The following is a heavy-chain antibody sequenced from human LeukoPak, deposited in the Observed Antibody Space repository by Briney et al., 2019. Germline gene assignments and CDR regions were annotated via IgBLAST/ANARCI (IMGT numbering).Heavy chain of an antibody. V-gene: IGHV1-18*01. Sequence: ASVRVSCTASGYTFTSYGISWVRQAPGQGLEWMAWISAYNGNTNYAQKLQGRFTMTTDTSTSTAYMELSSLRSDDTAVYYCARDRGDIVGRILSGQWGGDYEGRGNGVTVS. J-gene: IGHJ6*03. CDR3: ARDRGDIVGRILSGQWGGDYEG. D-gene: IGHD5-12*01. CDR1: GYTFTSYG. CDR2: ISAYNGNT.